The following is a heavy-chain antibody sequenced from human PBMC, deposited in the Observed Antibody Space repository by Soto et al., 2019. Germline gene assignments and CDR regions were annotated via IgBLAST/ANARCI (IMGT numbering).Heavy chain of an antibody. J-gene: IGHJ1*01. Sequence: QVQLVESGGGVVQPGTSLRLSCVGSGFTFRSYVIHWVRQAPGKGLEWVALTSYDGSNKDYGDSVKGRFTISRDNSRNTVDLQMDSVRREDTALYYCARWGTTGGLDVWGQGTLVSVSS. V-gene: IGHV3-33*05. CDR2: TSYDGSNK. CDR1: GFTFRSYV. D-gene: IGHD3-16*01. CDR3: ARWGTTGGLDV.